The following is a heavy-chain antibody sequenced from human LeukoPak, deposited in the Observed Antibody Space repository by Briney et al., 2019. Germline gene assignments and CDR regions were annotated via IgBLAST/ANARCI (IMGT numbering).Heavy chain of an antibody. V-gene: IGHV4-34*01. J-gene: IGHJ3*02. CDR2: INHSGST. CDR1: GGSFSGYY. CDR3: ARRQWLGKHAFDI. Sequence: SESLSLTCAVYGGSFSGYYWSWIRQPPGKGLEWIGEINHSGSTNYNPSLKSRVTISVNTSKNQFSLKLSSVTAADTAVYYCARRQWLGKHAFDIWGQGTMVTVSS. D-gene: IGHD6-19*01.